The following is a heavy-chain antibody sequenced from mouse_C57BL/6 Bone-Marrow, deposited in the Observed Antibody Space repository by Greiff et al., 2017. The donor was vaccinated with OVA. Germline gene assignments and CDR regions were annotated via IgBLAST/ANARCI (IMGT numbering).Heavy chain of an antibody. CDR3: ASVCYGSNPYWYFDV. D-gene: IGHD1-1*01. CDR1: GYTFTSYW. V-gene: IGHV1-53*01. Sequence: QVQLQQPGTELVKPGASVKLSCKASGYTFTSYWMHWVKQRPGQGLEWIGNINPSNGGTNYNEKFKSKATLTVDKSTSTAYMQLSSLTSEDSAVYYCASVCYGSNPYWYFDVWGTGTTVTVSS. CDR2: INPSNGGT. J-gene: IGHJ1*03.